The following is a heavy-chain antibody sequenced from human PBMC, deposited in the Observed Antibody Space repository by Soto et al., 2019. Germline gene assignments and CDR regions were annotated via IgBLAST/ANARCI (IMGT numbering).Heavy chain of an antibody. CDR3: AKDLGYCSGGSCYSADAFDI. Sequence: GGSLRLSCAASGFTFSSYAMSWVRQAPGKGLEWVSAISGSGGSTYYADSVKGRFTISRDNSKNTLYLQMNSLRAEDTAVYYCAKDLGYCSGGSCYSADAFDIWGQGTMVTVSS. D-gene: IGHD2-15*01. CDR1: GFTFSSYA. J-gene: IGHJ3*02. V-gene: IGHV3-23*01. CDR2: ISGSGGST.